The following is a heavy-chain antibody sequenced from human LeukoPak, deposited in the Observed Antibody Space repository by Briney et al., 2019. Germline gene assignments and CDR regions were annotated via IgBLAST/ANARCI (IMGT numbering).Heavy chain of an antibody. J-gene: IGHJ4*02. CDR2: IYSGGNT. V-gene: IGHV3-66*01. CDR1: GFTVCRNY. D-gene: IGHD3-22*01. CDR3: ARKTDSGGQGDY. Sequence: GGSLRLSCAASGFTVCRNYMSWVRQAPGKGLECVSVIYSGGNTYYTDSVKGRFTISRDNSKNTLYLQMNSLRAEDTAVYYCARKTDSGGQGDYWGPGTLVTVSS.